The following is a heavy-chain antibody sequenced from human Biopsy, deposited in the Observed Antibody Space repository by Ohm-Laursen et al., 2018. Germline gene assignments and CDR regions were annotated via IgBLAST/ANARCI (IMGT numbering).Heavy chain of an antibody. J-gene: IGHJ3*02. CDR1: GGSMTGYE. D-gene: IGHD1-26*01. V-gene: IGHV4-59*01. CDR2: IYYSGGT. CDR3: ARVEAGTYDALDI. Sequence: SETLSLTCSVSGGSMTGYEWSWIRLAPGKGLEWIGYIYYSGGTKYNPSLASRVTFSVDMSKSHLSLKLYAVTAADTAVYYCARVEAGTYDALDIWGQGALVAVSA.